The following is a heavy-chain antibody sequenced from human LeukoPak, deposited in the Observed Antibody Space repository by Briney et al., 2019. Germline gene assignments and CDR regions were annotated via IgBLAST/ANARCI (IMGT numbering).Heavy chain of an antibody. J-gene: IGHJ4*02. D-gene: IGHD3-16*01. CDR3: ARAGAVRGSLPLDY. Sequence: ASVEVSCKASGYTFTSYGISWVRQAPGQGLEWMGWISAYNGNTNYAQKLQGRVTMTTDTSTSTAYMELRSLRSDDTAVYYCARAGAVRGSLPLDYWGQGTLVTVSS. V-gene: IGHV1-18*01. CDR1: GYTFTSYG. CDR2: ISAYNGNT.